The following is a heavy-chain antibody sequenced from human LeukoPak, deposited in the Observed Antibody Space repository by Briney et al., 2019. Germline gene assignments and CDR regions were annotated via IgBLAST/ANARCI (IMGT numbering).Heavy chain of an antibody. D-gene: IGHD6-13*01. CDR3: ARENRATAGLDAFAI. Sequence: SETLSLTCTVSGGSLTSGNYYWGWIRQPPGKGLEWIVYIYYSGSTNYNPSLKSRVTMSLDTSKTQFSLKLSSVTAADTALYYCARENRATAGLDAFAIWGQGTMVIVSS. CDR2: IYYSGST. J-gene: IGHJ3*02. V-gene: IGHV4-61*01. CDR1: GGSLTSGNYY.